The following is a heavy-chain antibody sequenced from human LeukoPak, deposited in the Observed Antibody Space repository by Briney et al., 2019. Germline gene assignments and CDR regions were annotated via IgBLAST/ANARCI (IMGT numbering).Heavy chain of an antibody. J-gene: IGHJ4*02. CDR2: INHSGST. Sequence: KPSETLSLTCAVYGGSFSGYYWSWIRQPPGKGLEWIGEINHSGSTNYNPSLKSRVTISVDTSKNQFSLKLSSVTAADTALYYCAKHYMGSSYNHGLDCWGQATLVTVSS. CDR1: GGSFSGYY. D-gene: IGHD3-10*01. CDR3: AKHYMGSSYNHGLDC. V-gene: IGHV4-34*01.